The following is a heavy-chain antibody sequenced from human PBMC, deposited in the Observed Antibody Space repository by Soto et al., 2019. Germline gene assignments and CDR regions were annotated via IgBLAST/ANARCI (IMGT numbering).Heavy chain of an antibody. J-gene: IGHJ6*02. Sequence: ASVKVSCKASGYAFTSYAMHWVRQAPGQRLEWMGWINAGNGNTKYSQKFQGRVTITRDTSASTAYMELSSLRSEDTAVYYCARTGGSSWSSGPYGMTSGAKGPRSPS. CDR2: INAGNGNT. CDR1: GYAFTSYA. V-gene: IGHV1-3*01. CDR3: ARTGGSSWSSGPYGMTS. D-gene: IGHD6-13*01.